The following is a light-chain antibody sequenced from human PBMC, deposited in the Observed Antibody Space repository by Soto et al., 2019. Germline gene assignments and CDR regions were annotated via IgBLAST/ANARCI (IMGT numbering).Light chain of an antibody. J-gene: IGKJ1*01. CDR2: AAS. V-gene: IGKV1-39*01. CDR3: QQSYSTPRT. CDR1: QSISSY. Sequence: DIQMTQSPSSLSASVGDRVTITCRASQSISSYLNWYQQKPGKAPKLLIYAASSLQSGVPSRFSGSGSGTDFTLNISSLQPEDFATYYCQQSYSTPRTFGHGTKGPIK.